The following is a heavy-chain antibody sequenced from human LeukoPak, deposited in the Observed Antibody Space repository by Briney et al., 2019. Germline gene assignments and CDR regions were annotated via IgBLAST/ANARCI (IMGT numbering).Heavy chain of an antibody. CDR3: ATLWANNWNDVHYYGMDV. Sequence: GGSLRLSCAASGFTFTSYAMSWVRQAPGKGLEWVSSLSGGGDTTYYADSVKGHFTISRDNSENTLFLQMNSLRAEDTAVYYCATLWANNWNDVHYYGMDVWGQGTTVTVCS. CDR1: GFTFTSYA. CDR2: LSGGGDTT. V-gene: IGHV3-23*01. J-gene: IGHJ6*02. D-gene: IGHD1-1*01.